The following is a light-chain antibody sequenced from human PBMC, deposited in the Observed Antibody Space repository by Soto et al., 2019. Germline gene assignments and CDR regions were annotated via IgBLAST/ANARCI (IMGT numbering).Light chain of an antibody. CDR2: EVS. CDR3: SSYTSSTTQV. V-gene: IGLV2-14*01. J-gene: IGLJ3*02. CDR1: SSDVGGYNY. Sequence: QSVLTQPASVSGSPGQSITISCTGTSSDVGGYNYVSWYQRHPGRAPKLIIYEVSNRPSGVSNRFSGPKSGNTASLTISGLQPEDEADYYCSSYTSSTTQVFGGGTKVTVL.